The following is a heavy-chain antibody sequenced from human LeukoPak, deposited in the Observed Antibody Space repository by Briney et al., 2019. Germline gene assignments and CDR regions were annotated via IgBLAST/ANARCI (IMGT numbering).Heavy chain of an antibody. Sequence: GGSLRLSWAASGFTFSSYSMNWFRQAPGKGLEGFSSISSSSSYIYYADSVKGRFTISRDNAKNSLYLQMNSLRAEDTAVYYCARGEQQLTHDAFDIWGQGTMVTVSS. D-gene: IGHD6-13*01. V-gene: IGHV3-21*01. CDR2: ISSSSSYI. J-gene: IGHJ3*02. CDR3: ARGEQQLTHDAFDI. CDR1: GFTFSSYS.